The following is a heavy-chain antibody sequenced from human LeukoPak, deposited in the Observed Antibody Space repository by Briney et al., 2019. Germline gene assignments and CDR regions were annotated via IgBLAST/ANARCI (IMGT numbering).Heavy chain of an antibody. D-gene: IGHD3-22*01. CDR1: GYTFTGYY. CDR3: ARGGRGGYYHFDY. V-gene: IGHV1-2*06. Sequence: GASVKVSCKASGYTFTGYYMHWVRQAPGQGLEWMGRINPNSGGTNYAQKFQGRVTMTRDTSISTAYMELSRLRSGDTAVYYCARGGRGGYYHFDYWGQGTLVTVSS. J-gene: IGHJ4*02. CDR2: INPNSGGT.